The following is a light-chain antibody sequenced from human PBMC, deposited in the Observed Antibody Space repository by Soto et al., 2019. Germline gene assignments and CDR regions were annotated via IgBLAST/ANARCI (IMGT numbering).Light chain of an antibody. J-gene: IGKJ4*01. Sequence: EIVLTQSPATLSLSPGERATLSCRASQSVSSYLAWYQQKPGQAPRLLIYDAANRATGIPARFSGSGSGTDFTLPISSREPEDFAVYYCQQRSNWPQLTFGGGTKVEIK. CDR3: QQRSNWPQLT. CDR1: QSVSSY. CDR2: DAA. V-gene: IGKV3-11*01.